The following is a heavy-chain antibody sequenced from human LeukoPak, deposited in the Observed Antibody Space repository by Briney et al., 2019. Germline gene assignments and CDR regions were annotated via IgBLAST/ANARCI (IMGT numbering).Heavy chain of an antibody. D-gene: IGHD6-19*01. Sequence: GGSLRLSCAASGFTFSSYAMSWVRQAPGKGLEWVSAISGSGGSTYYADSVKGRFTISRDNSKNTLYLQMNRLRAEDTAVYYCTSGVAGNFDYWGQGTLVTVSS. J-gene: IGHJ4*02. CDR3: TSGVAGNFDY. CDR1: GFTFSSYA. V-gene: IGHV3-23*01. CDR2: ISGSGGST.